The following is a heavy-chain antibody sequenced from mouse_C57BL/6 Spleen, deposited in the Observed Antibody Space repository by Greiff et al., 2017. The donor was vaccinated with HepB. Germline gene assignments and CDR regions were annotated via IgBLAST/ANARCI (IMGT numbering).Heavy chain of an antibody. CDR1: GFTFSDYY. J-gene: IGHJ1*03. V-gene: IGHV5-16*01. D-gene: IGHD1-1*01. CDR3: ARDRDTTVVAHWYFDV. Sequence: DVHLVESEGGLVQPGSSMKLSCTASGFTFSDYYMAWVRQVPEKGLEWVANINYDGSSTYYLDSLKSRFIISRDNAKNILYLQMSSLKSEDTATYYCARDRDTTVVAHWYFDVWGTGTTVTVSS. CDR2: INYDGSST.